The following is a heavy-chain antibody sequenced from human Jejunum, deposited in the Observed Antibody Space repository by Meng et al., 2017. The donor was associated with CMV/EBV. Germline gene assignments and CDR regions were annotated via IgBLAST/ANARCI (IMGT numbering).Heavy chain of an antibody. CDR3: AKDKIPVSPYYYGMDV. CDR2: IRFDGTNN. J-gene: IGHJ6*02. V-gene: IGHV3-30*02. D-gene: IGHD4-11*01. Sequence: TFSSYGMHWVRQAPGKGLEWVAFIRFDGTNNYLVDSVKGRFTISRDNSKNMLFLQMNSLRAEDTAVYYCAKDKIPVSPYYYGMDVWGQGTTVTVSS. CDR1: TFSSYG.